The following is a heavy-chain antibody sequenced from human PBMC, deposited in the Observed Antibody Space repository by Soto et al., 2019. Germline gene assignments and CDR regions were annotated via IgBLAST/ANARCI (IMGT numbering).Heavy chain of an antibody. CDR3: ARGGECSSSWYLYGSGLSNWFDT. Sequence: ASVKVSCKASGYTFTGYYMHWVRQAPGQGLEWMGWINPNSGGTNYAQKLQGWVTMTRDTSISTAYMELSRLRSDDTAVYYCARGGECSSSWYLYGSGLSNWFDTWGQGTLVTVSS. CDR1: GYTFTGYY. V-gene: IGHV1-2*04. D-gene: IGHD6-13*01. CDR2: INPNSGGT. J-gene: IGHJ5*02.